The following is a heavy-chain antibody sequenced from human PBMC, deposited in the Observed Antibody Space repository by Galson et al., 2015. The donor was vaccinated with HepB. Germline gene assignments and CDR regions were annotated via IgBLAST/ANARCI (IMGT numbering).Heavy chain of an antibody. V-gene: IGHV3-30*18. D-gene: IGHD6-19*01. J-gene: IGHJ4*02. CDR2: ISYDENKK. Sequence: SLRLSCAASGFTFSSYGIHWVRQAPGKGLEWVAVISYDENKKYYADSVKGRFTVSRDNSKNMVYLQMNSLRGEDTAVYYCAKDGTKQWLAYYFENWGQGILVTVSS. CDR3: AKDGTKQWLAYYFEN. CDR1: GFTFSSYG.